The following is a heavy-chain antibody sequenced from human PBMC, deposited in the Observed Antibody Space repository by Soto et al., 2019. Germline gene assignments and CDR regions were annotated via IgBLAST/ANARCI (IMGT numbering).Heavy chain of an antibody. Sequence: GSYYGSWIRRYTKKGPECIGYIYFSGSTYYNPALKSRLSISLDTSKNKFSLNLTSVTAADKAVYYCARAAYSSTLYDFWGQFTLVT. CDR1: GSYY. CDR2: IYFSGST. CDR3: ARAAYSSTLYDF. J-gene: IGHJ1*01. D-gene: IGHD6-19*01. V-gene: IGHV4-31*02.